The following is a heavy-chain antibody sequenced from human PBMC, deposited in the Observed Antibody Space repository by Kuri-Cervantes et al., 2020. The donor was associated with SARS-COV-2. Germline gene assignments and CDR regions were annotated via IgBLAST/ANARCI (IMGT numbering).Heavy chain of an antibody. CDR1: GGSISSGGSY. CDR3: ARVWPYCSSTICYTPGAFDI. V-gene: IGHV4-39*07. Sequence: SETLSLTCTVSGGSISSGGSYWGWIRQPPGKGLEWIGSIYHSGRTYYNPSLKSRVTISVDTSMTQFSLKLRSVTAADTAVYYCARVWPYCSSTICYTPGAFDIWGQGTMVTVSS. CDR2: IYHSGRT. J-gene: IGHJ3*02. D-gene: IGHD2-2*02.